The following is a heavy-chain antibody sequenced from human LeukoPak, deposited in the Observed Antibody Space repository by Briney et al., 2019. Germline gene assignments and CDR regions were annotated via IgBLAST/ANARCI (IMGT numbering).Heavy chain of an antibody. V-gene: IGHV3-9*01. CDR3: AKGSVSLGGRSYFDY. J-gene: IGHJ4*02. CDR2: ISWNSGTI. D-gene: IGHD1-1*01. Sequence: GRSLRLSCAASGFTFDGYAMHWVRQAPGKGLEWVSGISWNSGTIGYADSVKGRFTISRDNAKNSLYLQMNSLRTEDTALYYCAKGSVSLGGRSYFDYWGQGTLVTVSS. CDR1: GFTFDGYA.